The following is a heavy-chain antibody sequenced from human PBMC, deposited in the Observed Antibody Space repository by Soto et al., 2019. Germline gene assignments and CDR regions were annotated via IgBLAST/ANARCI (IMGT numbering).Heavy chain of an antibody. D-gene: IGHD1-26*01. CDR1: GFTFSDHY. J-gene: IGHJ6*01. V-gene: IGHV3-72*01. CDR3: TPGLLGGAPSSTFQGMDV. Sequence: EVQLVESGGGLVQPGGSLRLSCAASGFTFSDHYMDWVRQAPGKGLEWVARSRNRVNSHTTVYAASVKGRFTISRDESKSSLYLQMNSLKIEDTPVYYCTPGLLGGAPSSTFQGMDVWGQGTTVTVSS. CDR2: SRNRVNSHTT.